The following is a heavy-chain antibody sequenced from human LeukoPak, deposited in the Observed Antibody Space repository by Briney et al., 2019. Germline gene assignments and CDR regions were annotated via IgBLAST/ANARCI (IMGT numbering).Heavy chain of an antibody. V-gene: IGHV4-4*02. CDR3: ARRCYYYYGMDV. J-gene: IGHJ6*02. Sequence: GSLRLSCAASGFTFSSYSMNWVRQAPGKGLEWIGEIYHSGSTNYNPSLKSRVTISVDKSKNQFSLKLSSVTAADTAVCYCARRCYYYYGMDVWGQGTTVTVSS. CDR1: GFTFSSYSM. CDR2: IYHSGST. D-gene: IGHD5-24*01.